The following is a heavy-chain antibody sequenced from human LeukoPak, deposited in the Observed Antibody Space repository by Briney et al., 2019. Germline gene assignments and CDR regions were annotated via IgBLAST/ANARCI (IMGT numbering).Heavy chain of an antibody. D-gene: IGHD2-2*01. CDR1: GYTFTGYY. J-gene: IGHJ3*02. V-gene: IGHV1-2*02. Sequence: ASVKVSCKASGYTFTGYYMHWVRQAPGQGLEWMGWINPNGGGTNYAQKFQGRVTMTRDTSISTAYMELSRLRSDDTAVYYCARVLVPAATDDAFDIWGQGTMVTVSS. CDR2: INPNGGGT. CDR3: ARVLVPAATDDAFDI.